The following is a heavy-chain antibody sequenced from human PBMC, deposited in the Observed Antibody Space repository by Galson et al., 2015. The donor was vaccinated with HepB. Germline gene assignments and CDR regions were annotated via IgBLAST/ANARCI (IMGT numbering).Heavy chain of an antibody. D-gene: IGHD2-2*02. J-gene: IGHJ6*03. CDR1: GGTFSSYA. CDR2: IIPIFGTA. Sequence: SVKVSCKASGGTFSSYAISWVRQAPGQGLEWMGGIIPIFGTANYAQKFQGRVTITADESTSTAYMELSSLRSEDTAVYYCARGVVPAAIHYYYYYMDVWGKGTTVTVSS. V-gene: IGHV1-69*13. CDR3: ARGVVPAAIHYYYYYMDV.